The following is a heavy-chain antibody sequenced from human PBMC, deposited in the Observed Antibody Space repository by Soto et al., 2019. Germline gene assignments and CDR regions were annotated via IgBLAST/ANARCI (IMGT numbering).Heavy chain of an antibody. Sequence: GGSLILSCAASGFNFSSYAMHWVRQAPGKGLEWVAVISYDGSNKYYADSVKGRFTISRDNSKNTLYLQMNSLRAEDTAVYYCARDSPYYDILTGLFDYWGQGTLVTVSS. CDR1: GFNFSSYA. J-gene: IGHJ4*02. D-gene: IGHD3-9*01. CDR2: ISYDGSNK. V-gene: IGHV3-30-3*01. CDR3: ARDSPYYDILTGLFDY.